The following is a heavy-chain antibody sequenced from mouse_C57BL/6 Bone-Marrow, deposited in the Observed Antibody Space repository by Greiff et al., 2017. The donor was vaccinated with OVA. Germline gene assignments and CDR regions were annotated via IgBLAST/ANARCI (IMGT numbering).Heavy chain of an antibody. V-gene: IGHV1-74*01. J-gene: IGHJ2*01. Sequence: VQLQQPGAELVKPGASVKVSCKASGYTFTSYWMHWVKQRPGQGLEWIGRIHPSDSDTNYNQKFKGKATLTLDKSSSPAYMQLSSLTSEDSAVYYCAIRGIRGLYYFDYWGQGTTLTVSS. D-gene: IGHD1-1*01. CDR1: GYTFTSYW. CDR2: IHPSDSDT. CDR3: AIRGIRGLYYFDY.